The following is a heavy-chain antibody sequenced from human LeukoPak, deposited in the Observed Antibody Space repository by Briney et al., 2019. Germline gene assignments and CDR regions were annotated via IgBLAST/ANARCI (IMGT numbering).Heavy chain of an antibody. D-gene: IGHD6-19*01. CDR3: AGARLRETYSSGWYEKPINFDY. CDR2: IYYSGST. J-gene: IGHJ4*02. CDR1: GGSIRSSSYY. Sequence: SETLSLTCTVSGGSIRSSSYYWGWIRQPPGKGLEWIGSIYYSGSTHYNPSLKSRVTISVNTSKNQFSLKLSSVTAADTAVYYCAGARLRETYSSGWYEKPINFDYWGQGTLVTVSS. V-gene: IGHV4-39*01.